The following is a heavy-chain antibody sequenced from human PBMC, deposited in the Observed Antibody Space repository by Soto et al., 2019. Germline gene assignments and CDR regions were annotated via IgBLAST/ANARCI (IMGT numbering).Heavy chain of an antibody. J-gene: IGHJ5*02. CDR2: IYYSGST. CDR3: ARHVKVAAASNWFDP. V-gene: IGHV4-59*08. Sequence: SETLSLTCTVSGGSISSYYWSWIRQPPGKGLEWIGYIYYSGSTNYNPSLKSRVTISVDTSKNQFSLKLSSVTAADTAVYYCARHVKVAAASNWFDPWGQGTLVTVS. D-gene: IGHD2-15*01. CDR1: GGSISSYY.